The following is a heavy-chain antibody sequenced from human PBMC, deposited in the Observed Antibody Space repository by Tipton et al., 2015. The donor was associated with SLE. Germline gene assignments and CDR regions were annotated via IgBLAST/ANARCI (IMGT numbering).Heavy chain of an antibody. CDR3: ARVKAYEGFDH. V-gene: IGHV4-61*02. J-gene: IGHJ5*02. CDR1: GDSISSGSYY. D-gene: IGHD3-16*01. CDR2: INSSGGT. Sequence: TLSLTCTVSGDSISSGSYYWSWIRQPAGKGREWIGRINSSGGTYYNPSLKSRVTISVDTSKNQFSLKLSSVTAADTAVYYCARVKAYEGFDHWGQGTLVTVSS.